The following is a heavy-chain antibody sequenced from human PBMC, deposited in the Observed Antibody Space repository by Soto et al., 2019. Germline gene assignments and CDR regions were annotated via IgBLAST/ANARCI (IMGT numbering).Heavy chain of an antibody. D-gene: IGHD4-4*01. V-gene: IGHV3-33*01. CDR1: GFTFSSYG. CDR2: IWYDGSNK. J-gene: IGHJ6*02. CDR3: ARDRVLQYAPWYYYYGMDV. Sequence: PGGSLRLSCAASGFTFSSYGMHWVRQAPGKGLEWVAVIWYDGSNKYYADSVKGRFTISRDNSKNTLYLQMNSLRAEDTAVYYCARDRVLQYAPWYYYYGMDVWGQGTTVTVSS.